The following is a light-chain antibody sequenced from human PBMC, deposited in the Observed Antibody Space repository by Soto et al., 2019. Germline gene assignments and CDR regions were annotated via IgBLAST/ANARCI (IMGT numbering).Light chain of an antibody. CDR3: CSYTNNSTRV. CDR1: SSDVGGYNY. J-gene: IGLJ2*01. Sequence: QSVLTQPASVSGSPGQSITISCTGTSSDVGGYNYVSWYQQYPGKAPKLMIYDVNNRPSGVSNRLSGSKSGNTASLAISGLQAEDEADYYCCSYTNNSTRVFGGGTKLTVL. V-gene: IGLV2-14*01. CDR2: DVN.